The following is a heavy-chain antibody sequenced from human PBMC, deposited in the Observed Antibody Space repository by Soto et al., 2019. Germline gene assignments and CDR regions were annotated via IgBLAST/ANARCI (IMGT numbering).Heavy chain of an antibody. CDR1: GFTFSSYA. CDR2: ISYDGSNK. J-gene: IGHJ6*02. V-gene: IGHV3-30-3*01. D-gene: IGHD1-26*01. Sequence: QVQLVESGGGVVQPGRSLRLSCAASGFTFSSYAMHWVRQAPGKGLEWVAVISYDGSNKYYADSVKGRFTISRDNSKNTLYLQMNSLRAEDTAVYYCARGMGGLYYYYYGMDVWGQGTTVTVSS. CDR3: ARGMGGLYYYYYGMDV.